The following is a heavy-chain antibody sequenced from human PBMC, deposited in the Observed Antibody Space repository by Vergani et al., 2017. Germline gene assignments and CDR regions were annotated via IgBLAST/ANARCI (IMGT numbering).Heavy chain of an antibody. V-gene: IGHV4-34*01. CDR1: GRSFSGYY. CDR3: ARSYYDSSGYYFHY. CDR2: INHSGST. J-gene: IGHJ4*02. D-gene: IGHD3-22*01. Sequence: QVQLQQWGAGLLKPSETLSLTCAVYGRSFSGYYWSWIRQPPGKGLEWIGEINHSGSTNYKPSLKSRVTISVDTSKNQFSLKLSSVTAADTAVYYCARSYYDSSGYYFHYWGQGTLVTVSS.